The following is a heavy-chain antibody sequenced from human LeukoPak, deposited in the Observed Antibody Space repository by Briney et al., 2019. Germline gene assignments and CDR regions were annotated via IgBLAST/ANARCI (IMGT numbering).Heavy chain of an antibody. Sequence: SETLSLTCTVSGGSISSYYWSWIRQPAGKGMEWIGCSYTSGSTNYNPSLKSRATISVDKPKNQFSLKRSSVTPADPLVYNFARDPNFSAFDIWGQGTMVTVSS. J-gene: IGHJ3*02. CDR1: GGSISSYY. V-gene: IGHV4-4*07. D-gene: IGHD3-3*01. CDR3: ARDPNFSAFDI. CDR2: SYTSGST.